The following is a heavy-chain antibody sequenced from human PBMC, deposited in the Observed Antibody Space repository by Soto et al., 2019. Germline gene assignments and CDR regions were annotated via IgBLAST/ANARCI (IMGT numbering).Heavy chain of an antibody. CDR3: ARDHDYSNYYYYYYMDV. CDR1: GFTFSSYG. Sequence: GGSLRLSCAASGFTFSSYGMHWVRQAPGKGLEWVAVIWYDGSNKYYADSVKGRFTISRDNSKNTLYLQMNSLRAEDTAVYYCARDHDYSNYYYYYYMDVWGKGTTVTVSS. D-gene: IGHD4-4*01. CDR2: IWYDGSNK. V-gene: IGHV3-33*01. J-gene: IGHJ6*03.